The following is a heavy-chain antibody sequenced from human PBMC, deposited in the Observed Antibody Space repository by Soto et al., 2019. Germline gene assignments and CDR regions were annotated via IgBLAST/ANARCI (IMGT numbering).Heavy chain of an antibody. V-gene: IGHV1-2*04. D-gene: IGHD6-6*01. CDR1: GYTFTGYY. CDR3: ARDEQLVRSGGMDV. CDR2: INPNSGGT. Sequence: ASVKVSCKASGYTFTGYYMHWVRQTPGQGLEWMGWINPNSGGTNYAQKFQGWVTMTRDTSISTAYMELSRLRSDDTAVYYCARDEQLVRSGGMDVWGQGTTVTVSS. J-gene: IGHJ6*02.